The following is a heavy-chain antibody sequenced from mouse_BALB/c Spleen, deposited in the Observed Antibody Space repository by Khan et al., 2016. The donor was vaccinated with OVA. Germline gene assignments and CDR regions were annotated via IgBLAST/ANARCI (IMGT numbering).Heavy chain of an antibody. CDR1: GYSFTGYY. CDR2: ISCYNGST. V-gene: IGHV1S34*01. CDR3: ARGYYYGSSSFAY. J-gene: IGHJ3*01. Sequence: LVKTGASVKISCKASGYSFTGYYMHWVKQSPGKSLEWIGYISCYNGSTTYNQKFKGKATFTVDTSSSTVYMQFNSLTSEDSAVYYCARGYYYGSSSFAYWGQGTLVTVSA. D-gene: IGHD1-1*01.